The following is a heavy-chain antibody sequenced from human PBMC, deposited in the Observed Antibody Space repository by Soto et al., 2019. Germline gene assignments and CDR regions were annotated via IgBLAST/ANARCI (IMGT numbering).Heavy chain of an antibody. V-gene: IGHV1-2*02. Sequence: ASVKVSCKASGYTFTGYYMHWVRQAPGQGLEWMGWMNPNSGDTSYAQKFQGRVTMTRNTSISTAYMELSSLRSEDTAVYYCARSLTAAGTVVDAFDIWGQGTMVTVSS. CDR3: ARSLTAAGTVVDAFDI. J-gene: IGHJ3*02. D-gene: IGHD6-13*01. CDR1: GYTFTGYY. CDR2: MNPNSGDT.